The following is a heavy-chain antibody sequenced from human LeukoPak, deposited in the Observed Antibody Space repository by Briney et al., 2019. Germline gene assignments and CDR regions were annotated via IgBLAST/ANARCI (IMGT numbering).Heavy chain of an antibody. V-gene: IGHV4-4*02. CDR3: AGAGWYTLDN. D-gene: IGHD2-15*01. Sequence: PSETLSLTCAVSGASISSSNWLSWVRQPPGKGLEWIGEIYHSGSTNYNPSLKSRVTISVDNSKNQFSLKMSSMTAADTAVYYCAGAGWYTLDNWGQGTLVTVSS. CDR2: IYHSGST. J-gene: IGHJ4*02. CDR1: GASISSSNW.